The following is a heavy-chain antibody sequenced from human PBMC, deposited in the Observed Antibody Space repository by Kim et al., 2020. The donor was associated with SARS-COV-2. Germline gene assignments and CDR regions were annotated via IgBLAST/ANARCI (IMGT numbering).Heavy chain of an antibody. CDR1: GFTFDIYA. V-gene: IGHV3-23*01. J-gene: IGHJ6*02. D-gene: IGHD3-16*01. CDR3: AKVVVMDDYNYYYYYGMDV. CDR2: ISGGGVNK. Sequence: GWSLRLSCVASGFTFDIYAMTWVRQAPGKGLEWVSVISGGGVNKFYADSVRGRFTISRDNSKNTLFLQMNSLRDEDTALYYCAKVVVMDDYNYYYYYGMDVWGQGNTVTVSS.